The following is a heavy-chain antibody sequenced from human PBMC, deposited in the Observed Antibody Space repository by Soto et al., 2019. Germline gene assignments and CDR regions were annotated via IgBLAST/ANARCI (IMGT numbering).Heavy chain of an antibody. Sequence: PWRSLRLSCAASGFTFTKYAVSWVRQAPGKGLEWVSGITTSNGSTYYADSVKGRFTISRDNSKNTLYLQMNSLRAEDTAVYYCAKEISSGWSYYFEYWGQGTLVTVSS. CDR3: AKEISSGWSYYFEY. CDR1: GFTFTKYA. J-gene: IGHJ4*02. D-gene: IGHD6-19*01. V-gene: IGHV3-23*01. CDR2: ITTSNGST.